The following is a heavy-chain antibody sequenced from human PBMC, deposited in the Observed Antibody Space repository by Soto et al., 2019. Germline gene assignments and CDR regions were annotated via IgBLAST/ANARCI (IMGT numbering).Heavy chain of an antibody. V-gene: IGHV2-5*02. D-gene: IGHD4-17*01. J-gene: IGHJ4*02. CDR3: AHLPGYGELSDFDY. Sequence: SGPTLVNPTQTLTLTCTFSGFSLSTSGVGVGWIRQPPGKALGWLGVIYWDDDNRYSPSLQSRLTLTKDTSKNQVVLTMTNMDPVDTATYYCAHLPGYGELSDFDYWGQGTLVTVSS. CDR1: GFSLSTSGVG. CDR2: IYWDDDN.